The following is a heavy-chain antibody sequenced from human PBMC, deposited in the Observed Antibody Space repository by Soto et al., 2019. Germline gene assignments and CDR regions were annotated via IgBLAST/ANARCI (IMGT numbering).Heavy chain of an antibody. CDR3: ARDGGAH. J-gene: IGHJ4*02. D-gene: IGHD3-16*01. Sequence: QVQLVESGGGVVQPGRSLRLSCAASGFTFSSYAMHWVRRAPGKGLEWMAVMSYDGSNKYYADSVKGRFTISRDNSKNTLYLQMNSRRPEDTALYYCARDGGAHWGQGTLVIVSS. V-gene: IGHV3-30-3*01. CDR1: GFTFSSYA. CDR2: MSYDGSNK.